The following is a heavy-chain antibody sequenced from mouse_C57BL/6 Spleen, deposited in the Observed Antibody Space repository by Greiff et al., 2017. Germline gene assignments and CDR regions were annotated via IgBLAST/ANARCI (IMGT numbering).Heavy chain of an antibody. D-gene: IGHD2-4*01. CDR3: ARQAYDSRMDY. J-gene: IGHJ4*01. Sequence: EVMLVESGGGLVKPGGSLKLSCAASGFTFSSYTMSWVLQTPEKRLEWVATISGGGGNTYYPDSVKGRFTISRDNAKNTLYLQMSSLRSEDTALYYCARQAYDSRMDYWGQGTSVTVSS. CDR1: GFTFSSYT. CDR2: ISGGGGNT. V-gene: IGHV5-9*01.